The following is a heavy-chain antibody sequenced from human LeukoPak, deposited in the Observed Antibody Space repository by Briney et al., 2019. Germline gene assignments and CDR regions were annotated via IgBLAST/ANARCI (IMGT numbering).Heavy chain of an antibody. V-gene: IGHV1-69*06. CDR2: IIPIFGTA. D-gene: IGHD4-11*01. Sequence: ASVKVSCKASGGTFSSCAISWVRQAPGQGLEWMGGIIPIFGTANYAQKFQGRVTITADKSTSTAYMELSSLRSEDTAVYYCAREMTTVTTFFDYWGQGTLVTVSS. CDR3: AREMTTVTTFFDY. J-gene: IGHJ4*02. CDR1: GGTFSSCA.